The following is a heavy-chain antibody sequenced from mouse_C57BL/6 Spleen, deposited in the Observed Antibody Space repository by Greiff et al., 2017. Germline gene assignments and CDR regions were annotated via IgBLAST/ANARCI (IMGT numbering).Heavy chain of an antibody. CDR3: SINPRYWYFDV. J-gene: IGHJ1*03. CDR2: INPSNGGN. CDR1: GYTFTSYW. V-gene: IGHV1-53*01. Sequence: QVQLQQPGPELVQPGASVKLSCKASGYTFTSYWMHWVQQRPGNGLEWIGNINPSNGGNNYNEKFKSKATLTVDKSSSKAYMQISNLTAEDSAVYYCSINPRYWYFDVWGTGTTVTVSS.